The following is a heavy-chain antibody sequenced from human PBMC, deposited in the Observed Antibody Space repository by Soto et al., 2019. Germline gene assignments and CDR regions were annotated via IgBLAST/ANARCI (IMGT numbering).Heavy chain of an antibody. Sequence: EVHLVESGGGLVQPGGSLKLSCAASGFTFSSSALHWVRQASGKGLEWVGRIRSKPNGYATSYAASVEGRFTISRDDSENTAYLQMNSLKTEDTAVYYCARPGYTSGWSDYWGRGTLVTVSS. CDR3: ARPGYTSGWSDY. D-gene: IGHD6-19*01. J-gene: IGHJ4*02. CDR1: GFTFSSSA. V-gene: IGHV3-73*01. CDR2: IRSKPNGYAT.